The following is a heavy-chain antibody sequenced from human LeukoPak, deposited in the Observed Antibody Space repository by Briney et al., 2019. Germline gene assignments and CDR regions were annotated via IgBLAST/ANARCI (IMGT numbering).Heavy chain of an antibody. J-gene: IGHJ5*02. CDR2: IIPIFGTA. CDR1: GGTFSSYA. Sequence: SVKVSCKASGGTFSSYAISWVRQAPGQGLEWMGGIIPIFGTANYAQKFQGRVTITANKSTSTAYMELSSLRSEDTAVYYCATEGDYGSGSYYNNPSAFYDPWGQGTLVTVSS. CDR3: ATEGDYGSGSYYNNPSAFYDP. D-gene: IGHD3-10*01. V-gene: IGHV1-69*06.